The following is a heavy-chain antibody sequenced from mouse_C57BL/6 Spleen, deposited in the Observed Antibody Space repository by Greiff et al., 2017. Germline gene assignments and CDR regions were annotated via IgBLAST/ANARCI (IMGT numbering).Heavy chain of an antibody. CDR3: ARTVVARGYFDV. J-gene: IGHJ1*03. Sequence: VHVKQSGPELVKPGASVKMSCKASGYTFTDYNMHWVKQSHGKSLEWIGYINPNNGGTSYNQKFKGKATLTVNKSSSTAYMELRSLTSEDSAVYYCARTVVARGYFDVWGTGTTVTVSS. CDR2: INPNNGGT. V-gene: IGHV1-22*01. D-gene: IGHD1-1*01. CDR1: GYTFTDYN.